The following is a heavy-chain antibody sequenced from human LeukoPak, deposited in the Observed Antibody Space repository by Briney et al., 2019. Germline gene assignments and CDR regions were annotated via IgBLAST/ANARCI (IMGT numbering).Heavy chain of an antibody. Sequence: GGSLRLSCAASGFTFDDYAMHWVRQAPGKGLEWVSGISWDSGSIGYADSVKGRFTISRDNAKNSLYLQMNSLRAEDTALYYCAKAIAAPYYYGMDVWGQGTTVTVSS. J-gene: IGHJ6*02. D-gene: IGHD6-13*01. CDR2: ISWDSGSI. V-gene: IGHV3-9*01. CDR3: AKAIAAPYYYGMDV. CDR1: GFTFDDYA.